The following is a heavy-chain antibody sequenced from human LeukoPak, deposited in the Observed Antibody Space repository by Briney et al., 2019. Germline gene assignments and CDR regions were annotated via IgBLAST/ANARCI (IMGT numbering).Heavy chain of an antibody. D-gene: IGHD4-23*01. CDR2: VNHSGST. V-gene: IGHV4-34*01. Sequence: SETLSLTCAVYGGSFSGYYWSWIRQPPGKGLEWIGEVNHSGSTNYNPSLKSRVTISVDTSKNQFSLKLSSVTAADTAVYYCARGISTVVTHTFDYWGQGTLVTVSS. J-gene: IGHJ4*02. CDR3: ARGISTVVTHTFDY. CDR1: GGSFSGYY.